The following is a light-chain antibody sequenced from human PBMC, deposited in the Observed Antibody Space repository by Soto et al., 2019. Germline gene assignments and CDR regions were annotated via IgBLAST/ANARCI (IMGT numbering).Light chain of an antibody. V-gene: IGLV2-11*01. CDR1: GNDVGAYNY. Sequence: QSALTQPRSVSGSPGQSVTISCTGTGNDVGAYNYVSWYQQHPGRPPKLLIYGVVRWPSGVPDRFSGSKSGNTASLTISGLQAEDEADYYCASYTSSSTSVIFGRGTKVTVL. CDR3: ASYTSSSTSVI. J-gene: IGLJ2*01. CDR2: GVV.